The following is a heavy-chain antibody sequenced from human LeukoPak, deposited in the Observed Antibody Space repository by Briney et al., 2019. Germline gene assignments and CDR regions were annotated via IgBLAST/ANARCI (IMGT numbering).Heavy chain of an antibody. V-gene: IGHV3-21*01. J-gene: IGHJ5*02. CDR3: ARDSSSSCCPLDL. CDR1: GFPFGTYS. CDR2: ISSSPPYI. D-gene: IGHD2-2*01. Sequence: GGSLRLSCAASGFPFGTYSMNWVRQAPGKGLEWVSSISSSPPYIFYADSVKGRFTISRDNAKNSLYLQMNSLTVEDTAIYYRARDSSSSCCPLDLWGQETLVTVSS.